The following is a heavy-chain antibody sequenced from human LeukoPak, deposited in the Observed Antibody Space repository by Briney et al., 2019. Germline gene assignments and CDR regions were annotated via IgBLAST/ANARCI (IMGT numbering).Heavy chain of an antibody. CDR3: ARGPELERFDY. Sequence: SVKVSCKASGGTFSSYAISWVRQAPGQGLEWMGGIIPIFGTANYAQKFQGRVTTTTDESTSTAYMELSSLRSEDTAVYYFARGPELERFDYWGQGTLVTVSS. J-gene: IGHJ4*02. CDR2: IIPIFGTA. V-gene: IGHV1-69*05. D-gene: IGHD1-1*01. CDR1: GGTFSSYA.